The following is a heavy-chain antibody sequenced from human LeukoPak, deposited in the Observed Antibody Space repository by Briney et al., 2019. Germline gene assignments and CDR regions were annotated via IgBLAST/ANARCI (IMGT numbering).Heavy chain of an antibody. CDR3: ARTRDSSGYYAPFDY. CDR1: GFTVSSNY. V-gene: IGHV3-66*01. Sequence: GGSLRLSCAASGFTVSSNYMSWVRQAPGEGLEWVSVIYSGGSTYYADSVKGRFTISRDNSKNTLYLQMNSLRAEDTAVYYCARTRDSSGYYAPFDYWGQGTLVTVSS. D-gene: IGHD3-22*01. CDR2: IYSGGST. J-gene: IGHJ4*02.